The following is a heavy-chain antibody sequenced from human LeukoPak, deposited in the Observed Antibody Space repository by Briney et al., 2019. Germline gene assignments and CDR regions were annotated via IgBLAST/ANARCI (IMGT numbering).Heavy chain of an antibody. D-gene: IGHD3-16*01. Sequence: SQTLSLTCTVSGGSISSGGYYWTWIPQYPGKGLEWIGYIYYSGTTYYNPSLQSRFTISGDTSKNQFTLKLSSVTAADTAVYYCARTAGWSYGFDYWGQGTLVTVSS. CDR1: GGSISSGGYY. CDR3: ARTAGWSYGFDY. J-gene: IGHJ4*02. CDR2: IYYSGTT. V-gene: IGHV4-31*03.